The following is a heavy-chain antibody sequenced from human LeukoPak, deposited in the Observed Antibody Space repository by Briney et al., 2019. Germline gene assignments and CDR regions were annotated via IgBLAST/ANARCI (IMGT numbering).Heavy chain of an antibody. CDR3: AREDYGEPFDY. D-gene: IGHD4-17*01. Sequence: GGSLRLSCVASGSNFSNYWMSWVRQAPVEGLEWVANIKQDGSEKYYVDSVEGRFTISRDNAKNSLFLQMNSLRAEDTAVYYCAREDYGEPFDYWGQGTLVTVSS. V-gene: IGHV3-7*01. CDR2: IKQDGSEK. CDR1: GSNFSNYW. J-gene: IGHJ4*02.